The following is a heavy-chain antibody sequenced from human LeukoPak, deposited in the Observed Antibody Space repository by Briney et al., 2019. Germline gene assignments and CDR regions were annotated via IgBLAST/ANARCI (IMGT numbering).Heavy chain of an antibody. J-gene: IGHJ4*02. D-gene: IGHD5-18*01. Sequence: GGSLRLSCAASGFTFSNYWMSWVRQAPGKGLEWVANIKQDRSGKYYVDSVKGRFTISRDNAKNSLYLQMNSLRAEDTAVYYCAKERKLWSYFDYWGQGTLVTVSS. CDR2: IKQDRSGK. V-gene: IGHV3-7*03. CDR1: GFTFSNYW. CDR3: AKERKLWSYFDY.